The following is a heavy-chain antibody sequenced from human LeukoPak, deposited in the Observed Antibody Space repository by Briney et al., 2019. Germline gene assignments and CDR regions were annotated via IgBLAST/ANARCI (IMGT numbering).Heavy chain of an antibody. V-gene: IGHV1-2*02. CDR1: GYTFTGYY. D-gene: IGHD5-18*01. CDR3: ARGSGYSYGYHDAFDI. Sequence: ASVKVSCKASGYTFTGYYMHWVRQAPGQGLEWMGWINPNSGGTNYAQKFQGRVTMTRDTSISTAYMELSRLRSDDTAVYYCARGSGYSYGYHDAFDIWGQGTMVTVSS. CDR2: INPNSGGT. J-gene: IGHJ3*02.